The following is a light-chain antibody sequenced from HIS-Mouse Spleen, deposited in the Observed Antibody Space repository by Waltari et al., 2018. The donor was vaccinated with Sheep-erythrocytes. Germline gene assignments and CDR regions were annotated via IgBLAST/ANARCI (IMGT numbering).Light chain of an antibody. CDR2: EVS. CDR1: SSAVGGYNY. Sequence: QSALTQPPSASGSPGQSVTISCTGPSSAVGGYNYVSWYQQHPGKAPTLMIYEVSKRPSGVPDRFSGSKSGNTASLTVSGLQAEDEADYYCSSYAGSNNYVFGTGTKVTVL. CDR3: SSYAGSNNYV. J-gene: IGLJ1*01. V-gene: IGLV2-8*01.